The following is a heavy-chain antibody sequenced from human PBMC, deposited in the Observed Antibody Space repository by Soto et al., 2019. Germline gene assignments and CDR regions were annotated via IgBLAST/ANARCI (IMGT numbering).Heavy chain of an antibody. Sequence: SETLSLTCTVSGGSISSYYWSWIRQPPGKGLEWIGYIYYSGSTNYNPSLKSRVTISVDTSKNQFSLKLSSVTAADTAVYYCARDSRWGELERRGGNVWGKGTTVTVSS. V-gene: IGHV4-59*12. CDR1: GGSISSYY. J-gene: IGHJ6*04. D-gene: IGHD1-1*01. CDR2: IYYSGST. CDR3: ARDSRWGELERRGGNV.